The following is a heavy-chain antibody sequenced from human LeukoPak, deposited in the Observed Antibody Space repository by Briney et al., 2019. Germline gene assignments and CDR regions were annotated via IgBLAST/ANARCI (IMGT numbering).Heavy chain of an antibody. CDR3: ARGSAEVVVVPAAMLSYYMDV. CDR1: GGSISSYY. CDR2: IYTSGST. J-gene: IGHJ6*03. V-gene: IGHV4-4*09. D-gene: IGHD2-2*01. Sequence: PSETLSLTCTVSGGSISSYYWSWIRQPPGKGLEWIGYIYTSGSTNYNPSLKSRVTISVDTSKNQFSLKLSSVTAADTAVYYCARGSAEVVVVPAAMLSYYMDVWGKGTTVTVSS.